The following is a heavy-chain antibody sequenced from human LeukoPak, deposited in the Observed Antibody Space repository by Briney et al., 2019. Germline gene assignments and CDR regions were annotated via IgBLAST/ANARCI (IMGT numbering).Heavy chain of an antibody. Sequence: SETLSLTCAVYGGSFSGYYWSWIRQPPGKGVEWIGEINHSGSTNYTPSLKSRLTISVDTSKNQFSLKLISVTAADTAVYYCARVGPYSGSYYRYWFDPWGQGTLVTVSS. CDR2: INHSGST. J-gene: IGHJ5*02. V-gene: IGHV4-34*01. CDR3: ARVGPYSGSYYRYWFDP. D-gene: IGHD1-26*01. CDR1: GGSFSGYY.